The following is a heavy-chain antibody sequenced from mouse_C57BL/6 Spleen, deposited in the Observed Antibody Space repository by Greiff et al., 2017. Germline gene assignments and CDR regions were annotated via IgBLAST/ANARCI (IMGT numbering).Heavy chain of an antibody. CDR2: IDPETGGT. D-gene: IGHD1-1*01. CDR3: TRDYGSSPRDY. CDR1: GYTFTDYE. J-gene: IGHJ2*01. Sequence: QVQLQQSGAELVRPGASVTLSCKASGYTFTDYEMHWVKQTPVHGLEWIGAIDPETGGTAYNQKFKGKAILTADKSSSTAYMELRSLTSADSAVYYCTRDYGSSPRDYWGQGTTLTVSS. V-gene: IGHV1-15*01.